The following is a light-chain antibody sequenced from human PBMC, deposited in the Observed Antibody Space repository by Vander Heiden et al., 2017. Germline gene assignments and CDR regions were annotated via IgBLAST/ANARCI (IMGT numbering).Light chain of an antibody. CDR3: QQYDNLPPIYT. CDR1: QDISNY. CDR2: HAS. V-gene: IGKV1-33*01. Sequence: DIQMTQFPSSLSASVGDRVTITCQASQDISNYLNWYPQKPGKAPQLLIYHASNLETGVTSRFSGSGSGTDFTFTISSLQPEDTATYYCQQYDNLPPIYTFGQWTKLEI. J-gene: IGKJ2*01.